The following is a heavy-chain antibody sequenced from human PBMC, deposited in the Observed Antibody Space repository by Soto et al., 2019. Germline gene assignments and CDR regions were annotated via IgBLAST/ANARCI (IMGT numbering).Heavy chain of an antibody. J-gene: IGHJ5*02. CDR1: GGSISSYY. Sequence: TSETLSLTCTVSGGSISSYYWSWIRQPPGKGLEWIGYIYYSGSTNYNPSLKSRVTISVDTSKNQFSLKLSSVTAADTAVYYCARGGRGYSYGYLDPWGQGTLVTVSS. D-gene: IGHD5-18*01. CDR2: IYYSGST. V-gene: IGHV4-59*01. CDR3: ARGGRGYSYGYLDP.